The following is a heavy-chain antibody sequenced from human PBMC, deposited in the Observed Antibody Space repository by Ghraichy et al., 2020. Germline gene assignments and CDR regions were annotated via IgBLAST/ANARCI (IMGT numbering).Heavy chain of an antibody. D-gene: IGHD5-12*01. CDR1: GGTFSSYA. V-gene: IGHV1-69*13. Sequence: SVKVSCKASGGTFSSYAISWVRQAPGQGLEWMGGIIPIFGTANYAQKFQGRVTITADESTSTAYMELSSLRSEDTAVYYCARDFVSGYDNPPLMLVSTRIGAFDIWGQGTMVTVSS. CDR2: IIPIFGTA. J-gene: IGHJ3*02. CDR3: ARDFVSGYDNPPLMLVSTRIGAFDI.